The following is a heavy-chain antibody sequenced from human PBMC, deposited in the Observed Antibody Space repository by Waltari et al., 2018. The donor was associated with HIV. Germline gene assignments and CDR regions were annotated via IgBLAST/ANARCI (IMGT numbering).Heavy chain of an antibody. CDR1: GFTFSSYE. D-gene: IGHD5-18*01. V-gene: IGHV3-48*03. CDR3: AKVREKQLWLRNWDFDL. J-gene: IGHJ2*01. CDR2: ISSSGSSI. Sequence: EVKLVESGGGLVQPGGSERLSCAASGFTFSSYEMNWALQAPGKGLGWISYISSSGSSIYYADSVKGRFTISRDNGKKSLYLQMNILRAEDTAVYYCAKVREKQLWLRNWDFDLWGRGTLVTVSS.